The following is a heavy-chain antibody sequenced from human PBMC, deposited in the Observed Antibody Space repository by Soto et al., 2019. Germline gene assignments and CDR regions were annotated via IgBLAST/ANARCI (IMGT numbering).Heavy chain of an antibody. D-gene: IGHD6-19*01. CDR2: IYYSGST. J-gene: IGHJ5*02. CDR3: ARLVRQWLPPGWFDP. V-gene: IGHV4-30-4*01. Sequence: SETLSLTCTVSGGSISSGDYYWSWIRQPPGKGLEWIGYIYYSGSTYYNPSLKSRVTISVDTSKNQFSLKLSSVTAADTAVYYCARLVRQWLPPGWFDPWGQGTLVTVSS. CDR1: GGSISSGDYY.